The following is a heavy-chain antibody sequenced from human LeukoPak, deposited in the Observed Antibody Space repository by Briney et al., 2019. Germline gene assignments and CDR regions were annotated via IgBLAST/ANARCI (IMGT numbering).Heavy chain of an antibody. J-gene: IGHJ4*02. CDR3: ARRSVVIGVGYFYY. D-gene: IGHD2-21*01. Sequence: SLQISCWAASDGFISYWIGYWRRMPGESGEWMGIIYPGDSDIRISPSFQGQVTISVDKSISTAYLQWSSLKASDTAMYYCARRSVVIGVGYFYYWGQGTLVTVSS. CDR2: IYPGDSDI. V-gene: IGHV5-51*01. CDR1: SDGFISYW.